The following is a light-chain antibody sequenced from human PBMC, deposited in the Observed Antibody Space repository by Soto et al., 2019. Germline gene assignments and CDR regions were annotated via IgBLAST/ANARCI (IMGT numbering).Light chain of an antibody. V-gene: IGKV3-20*01. CDR3: KQYGSSPPT. CDR2: GAS. J-gene: IGKJ2*01. Sequence: EIVLTQSPGTLSLSPGERATLSCRASQSVSSSYLAWYQQKPGQAPRLLIYGASSRATGIPDRFSGSGSGTAFTLTISRLEPEDFAVYYCKQYGSSPPTFGQGTKLEIK. CDR1: QSVSSSY.